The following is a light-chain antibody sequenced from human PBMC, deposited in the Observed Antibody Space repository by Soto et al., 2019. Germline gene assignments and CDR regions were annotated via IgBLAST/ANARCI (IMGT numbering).Light chain of an antibody. CDR2: KAS. J-gene: IGKJ4*01. CDR1: QSISSW. V-gene: IGKV1-5*03. Sequence: DIQMTQSPSTLSAAVGDRVTITCRASQSISSWLAWYQQQPGKAPKLLIYKASSLQSGVPSRFSGSGSGTEFTLTSSSLQPDDFATYYCQQYNSWPLTFGGGTKVEIK. CDR3: QQYNSWPLT.